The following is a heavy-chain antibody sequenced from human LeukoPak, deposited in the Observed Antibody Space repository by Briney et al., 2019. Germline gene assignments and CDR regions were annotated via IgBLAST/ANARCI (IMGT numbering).Heavy chain of an antibody. J-gene: IGHJ5*02. D-gene: IGHD4-17*01. CDR3: ARSFTVTTNWFDP. Sequence: GGSLRLSCAGSGFTFSTYSMNWVRQAPGKGLEWVSYISSSGSTIYYADSVKGRFTISRDNAKNSLYLQMNSLRAEDTAVYYCARSFTVTTNWFDPWGQGTLVTVSS. V-gene: IGHV3-48*04. CDR2: ISSSGSTI. CDR1: GFTFSTYS.